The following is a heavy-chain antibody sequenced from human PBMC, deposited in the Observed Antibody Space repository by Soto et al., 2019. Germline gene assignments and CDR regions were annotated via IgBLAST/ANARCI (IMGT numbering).Heavy chain of an antibody. CDR3: AIYHLELFSFDY. D-gene: IGHD2-2*01. Sequence: ASVKVSCKAYDFSFTSHGISWVRQAPGQGLEWMGWISLYSGNTNYAQQFQGRVTMTTDTSTSTAYMELRSLRSDDTAMYFCAIYHLELFSFDYWGQGTLVTVSS. J-gene: IGHJ4*02. V-gene: IGHV1-18*04. CDR1: DFSFTSHG. CDR2: ISLYSGNT.